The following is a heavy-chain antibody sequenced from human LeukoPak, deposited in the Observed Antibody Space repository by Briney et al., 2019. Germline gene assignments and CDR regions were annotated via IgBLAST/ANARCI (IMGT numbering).Heavy chain of an antibody. D-gene: IGHD6-6*01. J-gene: IGHJ4*02. CDR2: INHSGST. V-gene: IGHV4-34*01. CDR3: ARGRIAARRFDY. Sequence: PSETLSLTCAGYGGSFSGYYWSWIRQPPGKGLEWIGEINHSGSTNYNPSLKSRVTISVDTSKNQFSLKLSSVTAADTAVYYCARGRIAARRFDYWGQGTLVTVSS. CDR1: GGSFSGYY.